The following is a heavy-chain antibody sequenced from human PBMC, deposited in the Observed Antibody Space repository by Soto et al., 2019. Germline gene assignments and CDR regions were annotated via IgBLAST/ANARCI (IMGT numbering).Heavy chain of an antibody. Sequence: SETLSLTGAVCGGSFSGYYCSWIRQPPWKGLEWIGEINHSGSTNYNPSLKSRVTISVDTSKNQFSLKLSSVAAADTAVYYCAIARLDYYDSSGPFDYFGQGTLVTFSS. CDR1: GGSFSGYY. D-gene: IGHD3-22*01. V-gene: IGHV4-34*01. CDR2: INHSGST. CDR3: AIARLDYYDSSGPFDY. J-gene: IGHJ4*02.